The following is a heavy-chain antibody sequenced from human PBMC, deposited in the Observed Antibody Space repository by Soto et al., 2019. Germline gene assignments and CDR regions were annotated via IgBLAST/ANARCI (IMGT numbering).Heavy chain of an antibody. CDR2: ISSSSSYI. Sequence: GGSLRLSCAASGFTFSSYSMNWVRQAPGKGLEWVSSISSSSSYISYADSVKGRFTISRDNAQNSLYLQMSSLRAEDTAVYYCARDSALGKYPDYRGQGTLVTVSS. D-gene: IGHD3-10*01. CDR3: ARDSALGKYPDY. CDR1: GFTFSSYS. V-gene: IGHV3-21*01. J-gene: IGHJ4*02.